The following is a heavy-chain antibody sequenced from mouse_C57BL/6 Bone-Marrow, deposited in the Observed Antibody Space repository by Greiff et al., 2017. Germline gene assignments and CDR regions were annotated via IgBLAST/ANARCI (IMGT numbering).Heavy chain of an antibody. V-gene: IGHV5-15*01. CDR2: ISNLAYSI. CDR3: ARQALYYSNYLYGYFEV. J-gene: IGHJ1*03. Sequence: EVKLMESGGGLVQPGGSLKLSCAASGFTFSDYGMAWVRQAPRQGPEWVAFISNLAYSIYYADTVTGRFTISRENAKHTLYLEMSSRRSEDAAMYYCARQALYYSNYLYGYFEVWGTETTVTVSS. CDR1: GFTFSDYG. D-gene: IGHD2-5*01.